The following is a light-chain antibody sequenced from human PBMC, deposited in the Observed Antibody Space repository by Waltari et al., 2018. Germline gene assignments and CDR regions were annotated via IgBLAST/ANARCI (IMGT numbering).Light chain of an antibody. CDR3: QQRFRWPLT. CDR2: DAS. J-gene: IGKJ4*01. Sequence: EIVLTQSPATLYLSPGERATLSSRASASVAAYLGWYQQRLGQPPRLLIDDASNRATGIPARFSGSGYGTDFTLTIDSLEPEDFAVYYCQQRFRWPLTFGGGTRVE. V-gene: IGKV3-11*01. CDR1: ASVAAY.